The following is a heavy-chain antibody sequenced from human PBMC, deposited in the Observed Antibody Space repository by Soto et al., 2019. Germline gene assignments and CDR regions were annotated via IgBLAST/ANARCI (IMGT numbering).Heavy chain of an antibody. CDR2: FIPIIGGG. CDR1: GGTFRNLA. CDR3: ARRSVSHSNAFDF. Sequence: SVELCCKDSGGTFRNLASNWVRQATRQGLEWMGGFIPIIGGGINAQKFQGRVTITSDESTSTAYMELSSLKSEDTAMYFCARRSVSHSNAFDFWGQGTMVTVSS. D-gene: IGHD2-15*01. V-gene: IGHV1-69*13. J-gene: IGHJ3*01.